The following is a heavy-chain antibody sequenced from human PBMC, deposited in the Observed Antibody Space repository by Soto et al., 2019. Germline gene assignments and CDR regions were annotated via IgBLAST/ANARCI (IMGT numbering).Heavy chain of an antibody. J-gene: IGHJ4*02. Sequence: GGSLRLSCAASGFTFSSYAMSWVRQAPGKGLEWVSAISGSGGSTYYADSVKGRFTISRDNSKNTLYLQMNSLRAEDTAVYYCANSRSRSIAVAGTFKTNWGQGTLVTVSS. CDR1: GFTFSSYA. CDR3: ANSRSRSIAVAGTFKTN. CDR2: ISGSGGST. D-gene: IGHD6-19*01. V-gene: IGHV3-23*01.